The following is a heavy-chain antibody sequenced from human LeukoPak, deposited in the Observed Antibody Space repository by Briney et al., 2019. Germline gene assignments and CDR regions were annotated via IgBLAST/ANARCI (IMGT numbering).Heavy chain of an antibody. CDR3: ARTYDFGRGPPGDAFDN. CDR1: GFTFTNFA. D-gene: IGHD3-3*01. CDR2: IDARSGIT. V-gene: IGHV3-48*01. Sequence: GGSLRLSCAASGFTFTNFAMHWVRQAPGKGPEWVSYIDARSGITYYADSVQGRFTISRDDARESVFLQMDGLRVDDTAVYYCARTYDFGRGPPGDAFDNWGPGTWVIVSA. J-gene: IGHJ3*02.